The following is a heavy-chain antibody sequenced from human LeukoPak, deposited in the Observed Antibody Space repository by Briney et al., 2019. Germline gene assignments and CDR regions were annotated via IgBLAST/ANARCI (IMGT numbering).Heavy chain of an antibody. D-gene: IGHD6-19*01. Sequence: GASLKISCKGSGSSFTSYWIGWVRQLPGKGLEWMGIIYPGDSYTRYSPSFQGQVTISADKSISTAYLQWSSLKASDTAMYYCARPISGWYGGFDYWGQGTLVTVSS. CDR1: GSSFTSYW. CDR2: IYPGDSYT. V-gene: IGHV5-51*01. CDR3: ARPISGWYGGFDY. J-gene: IGHJ4*02.